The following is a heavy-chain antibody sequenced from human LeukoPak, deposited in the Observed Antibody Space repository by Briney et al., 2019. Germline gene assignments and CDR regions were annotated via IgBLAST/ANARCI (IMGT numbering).Heavy chain of an antibody. CDR2: IYYSGST. J-gene: IGHJ5*02. Sequence: SETLSLTCTVSGSSISSSSYYWGWIRQPPGKGLEWIGNIYYSGSTYSNPSLKSRLTISVDTSKNQFSLKLSSVTAADTAVYYCARLTYYDPRGDPWGQGTLVTVSS. D-gene: IGHD3-3*01. CDR1: GSSISSSSYY. V-gene: IGHV4-39*01. CDR3: ARLTYYDPRGDP.